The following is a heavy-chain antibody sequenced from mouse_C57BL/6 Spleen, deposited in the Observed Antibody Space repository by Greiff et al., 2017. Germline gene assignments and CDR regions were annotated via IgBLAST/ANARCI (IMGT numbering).Heavy chain of an antibody. V-gene: IGHV5-17*01. CDR3: ARSGYYDYEDAMDY. D-gene: IGHD2-4*01. CDR2: ISSGSSTI. Sequence: EVKLMESGGGLVKPGGSLKLSCAASGFTFSDYGMHWVRQAPEKGLEWVAYISSGSSTIYYADTVKGRFTISRDNAKNTLFLQMTSLRSEDTGMYYCARSGYYDYEDAMDYWGQGTSVTVSS. CDR1: GFTFSDYG. J-gene: IGHJ4*01.